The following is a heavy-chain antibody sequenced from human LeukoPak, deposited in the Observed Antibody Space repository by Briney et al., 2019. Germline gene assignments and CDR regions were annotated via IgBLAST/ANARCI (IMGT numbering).Heavy chain of an antibody. CDR1: GFTFSSYA. CDR3: AKDQRGVAFDI. V-gene: IGHV3-23*01. J-gene: IGHJ3*02. CDR2: ISGSGGST. Sequence: GVSLRLSCAASGFTFSSYAMIWVRQAPGKGLEWVSAISGSGGSTYYADSVKVRFTISRDNSKHTLYLQMNSLRAEDTAVYYCAKDQRGVAFDIWGQGTMVTVSS. D-gene: IGHD3-10*01.